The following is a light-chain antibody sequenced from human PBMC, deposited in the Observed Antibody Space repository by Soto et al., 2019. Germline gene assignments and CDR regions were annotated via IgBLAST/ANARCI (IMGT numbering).Light chain of an antibody. CDR2: GAS. CDR3: QQSYGTSRS. Sequence: DIQMTQSPSSLSASVGDRVTISCRASQSINRHLNWYQQKPGKAPKLLIFGASSLQTGVPSRFSGSGSGTDFTLTINILLPEDFATYYCQQSYGTSRSFGQGTRLEV. V-gene: IGKV1-39*01. CDR1: QSINRH. J-gene: IGKJ2*03.